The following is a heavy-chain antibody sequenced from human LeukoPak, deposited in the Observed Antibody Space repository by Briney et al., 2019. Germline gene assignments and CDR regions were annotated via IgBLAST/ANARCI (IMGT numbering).Heavy chain of an antibody. CDR2: INHSGGT. CDR1: GGSFSGYH. J-gene: IGHJ4*02. Sequence: PSETLSLTCAVYGGSFSGYHWTWVRQAPGKGLEWIGEINHSGGTNYNPSLKSRVTISVDTSENQFSLKLSSVTAADTAVYYCARGLYPDILGRHFDYWGRGTLVTVSS. V-gene: IGHV4-34*01. CDR3: ARGLYPDILGRHFDY. D-gene: IGHD5-12*01.